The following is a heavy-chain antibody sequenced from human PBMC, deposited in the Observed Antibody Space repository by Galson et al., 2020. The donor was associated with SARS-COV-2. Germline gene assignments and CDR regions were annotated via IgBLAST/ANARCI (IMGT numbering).Heavy chain of an antibody. CDR2: IYWDDDK. CDR1: GFSVSTSGVG. J-gene: IGHJ6*02. Sequence: KMSGPTLVKPTQTLTLTCTSSGFSVSTSGVGVGWIRQPPGKALEWLALIYWDDDKRYRPSLKSRLTITKDTSKNQVVLTMTNMDPVDTATYYGAYSDRLKGGVDVWGRGTTVTVSS. D-gene: IGHD3-16*02. V-gene: IGHV2-5*02. CDR3: AYSDRLKGGVDV.